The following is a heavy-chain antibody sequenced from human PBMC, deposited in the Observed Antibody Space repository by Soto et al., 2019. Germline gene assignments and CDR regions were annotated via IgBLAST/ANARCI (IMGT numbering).Heavy chain of an antibody. CDR1: GFTFSSYA. CDR3: ARDSQTFAAAGTSVLDY. Sequence: GSLRLSCAASGFTFSSYAMHWVRQAPGKGLEWVAVISYDGSNKYYADSVKGRFTISRDNSKNTLYLQMNSLRAEDTAVYYCARDSQTFAAAGTSVLDYWGQGTLVTVSS. V-gene: IGHV3-30-3*01. J-gene: IGHJ4*02. CDR2: ISYDGSNK. D-gene: IGHD6-13*01.